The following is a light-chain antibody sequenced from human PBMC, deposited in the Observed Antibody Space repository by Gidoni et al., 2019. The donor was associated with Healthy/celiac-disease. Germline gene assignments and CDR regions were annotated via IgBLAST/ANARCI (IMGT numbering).Light chain of an antibody. CDR2: DAS. CDR3: QQRSNWPWT. V-gene: IGKV3-11*01. J-gene: IGKJ1*01. Sequence: LLTQSPATLSLSPGERATLSCRASQSVSSYLAGYQQKPGQAPRLLIYDASNRATGIPARFSGSGSGTDFTLTISSLEPEDFAVYYCQQRSNWPWTFXQXTKVEIK. CDR1: QSVSSY.